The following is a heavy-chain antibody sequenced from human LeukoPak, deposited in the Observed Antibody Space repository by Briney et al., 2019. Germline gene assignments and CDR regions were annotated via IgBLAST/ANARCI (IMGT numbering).Heavy chain of an antibody. Sequence: KPGGSLRLSCAASGFTFSDYYMSWIRQAPGKGLEWVSYISSSGSTIYYADSVKRRFTISRDNAKNSLYLQMNSLRAEDTAAYYCARDAPFLTGPIDYWGQGTLVTVSS. D-gene: IGHD3-16*01. V-gene: IGHV3-11*01. J-gene: IGHJ4*02. CDR2: ISSSGSTI. CDR1: GFTFSDYY. CDR3: ARDAPFLTGPIDY.